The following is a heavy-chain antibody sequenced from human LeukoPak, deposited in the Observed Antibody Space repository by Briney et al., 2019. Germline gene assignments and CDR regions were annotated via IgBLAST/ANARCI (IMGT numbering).Heavy chain of an antibody. J-gene: IGHJ4*02. V-gene: IGHV4-4*09. D-gene: IGHD1-26*01. Sequence: SETLSLTCTVSGASISHYYWSWIRQTPERGLEWMGHVHTSRGSTYYPSLKTRLTMSIDTSRSQLSLKLTSVTAADTAVYFCARLGSYHDFWGQGALVTVS. CDR1: GASISHYY. CDR3: ARLGSYHDF. CDR2: VHTSRGS.